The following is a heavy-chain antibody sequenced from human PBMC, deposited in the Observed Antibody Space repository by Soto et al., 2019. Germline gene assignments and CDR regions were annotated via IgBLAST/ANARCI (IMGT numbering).Heavy chain of an antibody. CDR3: ARDGGFGELKY. CDR2: IIPVFGTT. V-gene: IGHV1-69*18. Sequence: QVHLVQSGAELKKPGSSVKVSCKASGDTFSGYPINWVRQAPGEGLEWMGRIIPVFGTTNDAQRFEGRVTFTADESTNTAYMELRGLLSEDTAAYYCARDGGFGELKYWGPGTLVTVSS. D-gene: IGHD3-10*01. CDR1: GDTFSGYP. J-gene: IGHJ4*02.